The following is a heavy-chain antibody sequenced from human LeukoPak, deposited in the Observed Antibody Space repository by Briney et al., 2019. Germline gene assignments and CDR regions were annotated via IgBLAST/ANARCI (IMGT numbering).Heavy chain of an antibody. V-gene: IGHV3-30*18. Sequence: GGSLRLSCAGSGFTFTTYGMHWVRQAPGRGLEWVAVISYDGSNAYYADSVKGRFTISRDNSKNTLYLQMNSLRAEDTAVYFCAKDSSPYPDSTGCFGDYWGQGTLVTVSS. CDR1: GFTFTTYG. D-gene: IGHD3-22*01. J-gene: IGHJ4*02. CDR2: ISYDGSNA. CDR3: AKDSSPYPDSTGCFGDY.